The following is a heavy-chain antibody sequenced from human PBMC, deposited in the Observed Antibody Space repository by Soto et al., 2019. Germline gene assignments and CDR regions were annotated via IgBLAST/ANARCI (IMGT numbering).Heavy chain of an antibody. D-gene: IGHD6-13*01. CDR2: ISGSGGST. CDR3: AKDREQQLVQSYFQH. Sequence: GGSLRLSCAASGFTFSSYAMSWVRQAPGKGLEWVSAISGSGGSTYYADSVKGRFTISRDNSKNTLYLQMNSLRAEDTAVYYCAKDREQQLVQSYFQHWGQGTLVTVSS. V-gene: IGHV3-23*01. J-gene: IGHJ1*01. CDR1: GFTFSSYA.